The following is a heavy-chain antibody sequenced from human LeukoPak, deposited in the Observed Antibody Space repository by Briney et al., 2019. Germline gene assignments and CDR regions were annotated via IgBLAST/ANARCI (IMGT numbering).Heavy chain of an antibody. CDR2: MQSTGNS. CDR1: GDSISTYH. V-gene: IGHV4-59*01. Sequence: PSETLSLTCSVSGDSISTYHWNWIRKPPGKGLEWIAYMQSTGNSKYNPSLKSRATMSVDTSKNQVVLNSSSVTAADTAVYYCARDKRHSYGRYFAHWGQGMLVTVSS. J-gene: IGHJ4*02. CDR3: ARDKRHSYGRYFAH. D-gene: IGHD5-18*01.